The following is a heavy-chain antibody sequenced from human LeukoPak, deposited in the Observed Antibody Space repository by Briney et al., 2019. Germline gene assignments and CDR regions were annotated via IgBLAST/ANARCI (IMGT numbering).Heavy chain of an antibody. CDR2: ISGSGGST. V-gene: IGHV3-23*01. CDR3: ARWGLSYTIDY. J-gene: IGHJ4*02. Sequence: GGSLRLSCAVSGITLSNYGMSWVRQAPGKGLEWVAGISGSGGSTNYADSVKGRFSISRDNPKNTLYLQMNSLRAEDTAVYFCARWGLSYTIDYWGQGTLVTVSS. CDR1: GITLSNYG. D-gene: IGHD2-21*01.